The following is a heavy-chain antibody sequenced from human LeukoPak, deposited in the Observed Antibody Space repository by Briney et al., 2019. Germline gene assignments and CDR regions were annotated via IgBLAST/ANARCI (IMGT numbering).Heavy chain of an antibody. CDR1: GFTFSSYE. CDR2: ISSSGSTI. V-gene: IGHV3-48*03. D-gene: IGHD6-19*01. CDR3: ARRIAVADNYFDY. Sequence: GGFLRLSCAASGFTFSSYEMNWVRQAPGKGLEWVSYISSSGSTIYYADSVKGRFTISRDNAKNSLYLQMNSLRAEDTGVYYCARRIAVADNYFDYWGQGTLVTVSS. J-gene: IGHJ4*02.